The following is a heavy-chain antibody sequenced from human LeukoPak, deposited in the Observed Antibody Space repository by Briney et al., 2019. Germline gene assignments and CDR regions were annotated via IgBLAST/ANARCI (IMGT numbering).Heavy chain of an antibody. CDR3: ARPPHIYSGNDQGAFDI. CDR1: GGSISSGDYY. CDR2: IYYSGST. D-gene: IGHD5-12*01. V-gene: IGHV4-30-4*01. J-gene: IGHJ3*02. Sequence: SETLSLTCTVSGGSISSGDYYWSWVRQPPGKGLEWIGYIYYSGSTYYNPSLKSRVTMSVDTSKNQFSLKLSSVTAADTAVYYCARPPHIYSGNDQGAFDIWGQGTMVTVSS.